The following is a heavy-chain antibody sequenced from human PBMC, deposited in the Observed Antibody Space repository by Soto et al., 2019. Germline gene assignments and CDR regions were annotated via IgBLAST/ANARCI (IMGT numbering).Heavy chain of an antibody. CDR1: GFTLSSYA. CDR2: MSFDGSKA. J-gene: IGHJ6*02. V-gene: IGHV3-30*04. Sequence: QLQLVDSGGGVVQRGRSLSLSCAASGFTLSSYAVHWVRQAPGKGREWVAVMSFDGSKASHADSVKGRFTISRDNSKNTVSLQMNSLRVEDSAVYYCARGPPGVAPGAIGSGGMDVWGQGTTVTVSS. D-gene: IGHD2-2*01. CDR3: ARGPPGVAPGAIGSGGMDV.